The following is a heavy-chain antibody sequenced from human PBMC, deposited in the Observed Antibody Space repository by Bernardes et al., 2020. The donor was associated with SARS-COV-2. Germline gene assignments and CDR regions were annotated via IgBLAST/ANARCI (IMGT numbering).Heavy chain of an antibody. CDR1: GYTFTSYV. Sequence: ASVKVSCKASGYTFTSYVISWVRQAPGQGLEWMGWISGDEGNTNYAHKFHGRVTMTTDTSTSTAHMELRSLRSDDTAVYYCATVVGYSYGGGWFDPWGQGTLVTVSS. CDR2: ISGDEGNT. V-gene: IGHV1-18*01. CDR3: ATVVGYSYGGGWFDP. D-gene: IGHD5-12*01. J-gene: IGHJ5*02.